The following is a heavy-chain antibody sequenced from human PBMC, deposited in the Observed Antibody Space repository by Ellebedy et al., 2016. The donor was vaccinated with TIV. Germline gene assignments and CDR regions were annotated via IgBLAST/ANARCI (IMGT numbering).Heavy chain of an antibody. Sequence: PGGSLRLSCAASGFTFSSYNMNWVRQAPGKGLEWVSYISSSSRTIYYADSVKGRFTISRDNAKNSLYVQMNSLRDEDTDVYDCAREVRTYDDLWGRGTLVTVSS. J-gene: IGHJ2*01. CDR2: ISSSSRTI. CDR3: AREVRTYDDL. D-gene: IGHD3-22*01. CDR1: GFTFSSYN. V-gene: IGHV3-48*02.